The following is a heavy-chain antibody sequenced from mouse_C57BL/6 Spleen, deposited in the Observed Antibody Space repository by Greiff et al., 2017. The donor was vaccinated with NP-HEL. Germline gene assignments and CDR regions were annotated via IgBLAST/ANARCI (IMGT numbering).Heavy chain of an antibody. CDR1: GFTFSSYG. CDR3: ARRDYDGGFDD. CDR2: ISSGGSYT. J-gene: IGHJ2*01. Sequence: DVKLVESGGDLVKPGGSLKLSCAASGFTFSSYGMSWVRQTPDKRLEWVATISSGGSYTYYPDSVKGRFTISRDNAKNTLYLQMSSLKSEDTAMYYCARRDYDGGFDDWGQGTTLTVSS. D-gene: IGHD2-4*01. V-gene: IGHV5-6*02.